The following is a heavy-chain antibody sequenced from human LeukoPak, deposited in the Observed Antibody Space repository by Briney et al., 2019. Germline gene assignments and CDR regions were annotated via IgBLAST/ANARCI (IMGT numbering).Heavy chain of an antibody. V-gene: IGHV3-7*01. J-gene: IGHJ4*02. CDR3: ARDLSGITGYTYGRGIDY. CDR1: GFTFSSYW. CDR2: IKQDGSEK. D-gene: IGHD5-18*01. Sequence: GGSLRLSCAASGFTFSSYWMSWVRQAPGKGLEWVANIKQDGSEKYYVDSVKGRFTISRDNAKNSLYLQMNSLRAEDTAVYYCARDLSGITGYTYGRGIDYWGQGTLVTVSS.